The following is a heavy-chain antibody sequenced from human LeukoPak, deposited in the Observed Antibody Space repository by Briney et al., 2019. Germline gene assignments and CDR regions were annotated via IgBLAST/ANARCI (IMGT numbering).Heavy chain of an antibody. CDR2: INSDGSST. Sequence: GGSLRLSCAASGFTFSSYWMHWVRQAPGKGLVWVSRINSDGSSTSYADSVKGRFTISRDNSKNTLYLQMNSLRAEDTALYYCAKEVYSSAQYYFDYWGQGTLVTVSS. CDR3: AKEVYSSAQYYFDY. V-gene: IGHV3-74*01. J-gene: IGHJ4*02. D-gene: IGHD2-21*01. CDR1: GFTFSSYW.